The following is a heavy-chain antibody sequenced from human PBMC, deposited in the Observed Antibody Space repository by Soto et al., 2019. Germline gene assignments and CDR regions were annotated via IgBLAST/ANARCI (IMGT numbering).Heavy chain of an antibody. CDR3: ARDASYYSLWSGYYPSRNGMDV. J-gene: IGHJ6*02. Sequence: GGSLRLSCAASGFTFSSYAMHWVRQAPGKGLEWVAVISYDGSNKYYADSVKGRSTISRDNSKNTLYLQMNSLRADDTAVYYCARDASYYSLWSGYYPSRNGMDVWGQGTTVTVSS. CDR1: GFTFSSYA. D-gene: IGHD3-3*01. V-gene: IGHV3-30-3*01. CDR2: ISYDGSNK.